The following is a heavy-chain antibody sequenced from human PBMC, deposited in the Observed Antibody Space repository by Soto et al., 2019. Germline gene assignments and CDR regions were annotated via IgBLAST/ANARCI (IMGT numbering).Heavy chain of an antibody. CDR1: GGSFSGYY. CDR2: INHSRST. CDR3: ASPITIGYWYFDL. Sequence: QVQLQQWGAGLLKPSETLSLTCAVYGGSFSGYYWSWIRQPPGKGLEWIGEINHSRSTNYNPSLKSRVTISVDTSKNQFSRKLSSVTAADTAVYYCASPITIGYWYFDLWGRGTLVTVSS. D-gene: IGHD3-3*01. J-gene: IGHJ2*01. V-gene: IGHV4-34*01.